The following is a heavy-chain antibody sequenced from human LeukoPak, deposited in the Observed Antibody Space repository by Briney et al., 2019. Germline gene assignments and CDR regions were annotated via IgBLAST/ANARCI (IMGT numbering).Heavy chain of an antibody. V-gene: IGHV3-30*18. J-gene: IGHJ5*02. D-gene: IGHD4-17*01. CDR3: AKSFFSTVTTNPNYFDP. Sequence: GGSLRLSCAASGFTFSSYGMHWVRQAPGKGLEWVAVISYDGSSEHYADSVKGRFTISRDNFKNTLFLQMNSVRTEDTAMYYCAKSFFSTVTTNPNYFDPWGQGTLVIVSS. CDR2: ISYDGSSE. CDR1: GFTFSSYG.